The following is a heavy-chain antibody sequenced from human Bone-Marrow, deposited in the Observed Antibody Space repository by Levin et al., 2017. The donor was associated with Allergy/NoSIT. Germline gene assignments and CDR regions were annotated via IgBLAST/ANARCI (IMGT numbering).Heavy chain of an antibody. Sequence: SCIVSGGSISSSRYFWSWIRQHPGEGLELIGFVHDSGRTYYSPSLKSRVAISIETSKNLFSLRLSSVTAADTAVYHCARAATYFGSSLYYYFMDVWGKGTTVTVS. CDR1: GGSISSSRYF. CDR3: ARAATYFGSSLYYYFMDV. CDR2: VHDSGRT. J-gene: IGHJ6*03. D-gene: IGHD6-13*01. V-gene: IGHV4-31*03.